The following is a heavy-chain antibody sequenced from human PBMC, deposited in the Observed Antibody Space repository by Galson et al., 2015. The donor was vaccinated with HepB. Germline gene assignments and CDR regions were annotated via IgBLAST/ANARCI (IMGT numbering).Heavy chain of an antibody. Sequence: SVKVSCKASGYTFTNYDISWVRQAPGQGLEWMGWISRNNVNTNYAQKIQGRVTMTTDTSTSTTYMELRSLRSDDTAVYYCARGGAAAGYDYWGQGTLVTVSS. V-gene: IGHV1-18*04. CDR2: ISRNNVNT. D-gene: IGHD6-25*01. J-gene: IGHJ4*02. CDR1: GYTFTNYD. CDR3: ARGGAAAGYDY.